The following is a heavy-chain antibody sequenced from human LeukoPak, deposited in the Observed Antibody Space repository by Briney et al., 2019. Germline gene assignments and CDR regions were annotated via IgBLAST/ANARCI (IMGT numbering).Heavy chain of an antibody. CDR2: MHHSGST. CDR3: ARGPRTYYDILTGYYYFDY. CDR1: LYAITSGYY. Sequence: SETLSLTCNVSLYAITSGYYWGWIRQSPGKRLEWIGSMHHSGSTDYNPSLRSRVTISGDTSRNQFSLKLSSVTAADTAVYYCARGPRTYYDILTGYYYFDYWGQGTLVTVSS. V-gene: IGHV4-38-2*02. J-gene: IGHJ4*02. D-gene: IGHD3-9*01.